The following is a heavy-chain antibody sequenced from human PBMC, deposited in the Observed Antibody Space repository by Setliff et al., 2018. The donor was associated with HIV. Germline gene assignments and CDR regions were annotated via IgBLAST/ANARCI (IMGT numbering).Heavy chain of an antibody. CDR2: IDWDDDK. Sequence: SGPTLVNPTQTLTLTCPFSGFSLSTSGMCVSWIRQPPGKALEWLARIDWDDDKYYSTSLTTRLTISKDTSKNQVVLTMTNMDPEDTATYCCARIHTGHNFWPYYGVDVWGQGTTVTVSS. J-gene: IGHJ6*02. CDR3: ARIHTGHNFWPYYGVDV. D-gene: IGHD3-3*01. CDR1: GFSLSTSGMC. V-gene: IGHV2-70*11.